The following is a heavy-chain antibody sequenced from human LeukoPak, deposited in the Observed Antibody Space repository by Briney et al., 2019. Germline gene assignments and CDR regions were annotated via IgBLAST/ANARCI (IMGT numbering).Heavy chain of an antibody. CDR3: ARGRGEAVDVGWFDP. V-gene: IGHV1-69*06. Sequence: GASVKLSCKDSGGTFSSYGISWVRQAPGQGLEWMGRIIPLFGTAKYAQKFQGRVTMTADKSTTTSYMELTSLRSEDTAIYYCARGRGEAVDVGWFDPWGQGTLVIVSS. D-gene: IGHD6-19*01. CDR1: GGTFSSYG. CDR2: IIPLFGTA. J-gene: IGHJ5*02.